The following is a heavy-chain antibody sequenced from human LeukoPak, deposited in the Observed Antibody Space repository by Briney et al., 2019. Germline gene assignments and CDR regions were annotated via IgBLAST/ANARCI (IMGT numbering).Heavy chain of an antibody. CDR3: ARSHYYDSSGYNPLDY. Sequence: ASVKVSCKASRYTFTDYYIHWVRQAPGQGLEWMGWINPNSGNTGYAQKFQGRVTITRNTSISTAYMELSSLRSEDTAVYYCARSHYYDSSGYNPLDYWGQGTLVTVSS. J-gene: IGHJ4*02. D-gene: IGHD3-22*01. CDR1: RYTFTDYY. CDR2: INPNSGNT. V-gene: IGHV1-8*03.